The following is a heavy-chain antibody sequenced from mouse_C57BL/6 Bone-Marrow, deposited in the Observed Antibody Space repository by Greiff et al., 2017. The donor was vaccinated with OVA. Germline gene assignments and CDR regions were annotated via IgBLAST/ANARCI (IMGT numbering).Heavy chain of an antibody. CDR1: GFTFSSYG. V-gene: IGHV5-6*02. CDR3: ASRTWTGFDY. D-gene: IGHD3-3*01. Sequence: EVMLVESGGDLVKPGGSLKLSCAASGFTFSSYGMSWVRQTPDKRLEWVATISSGGSYTYYPDSVKGRFTISRDNAKNTLYLQMSSLKSEDTAMYYCASRTWTGFDYWGQGTTLTVSS. CDR2: ISSGGSYT. J-gene: IGHJ2*01.